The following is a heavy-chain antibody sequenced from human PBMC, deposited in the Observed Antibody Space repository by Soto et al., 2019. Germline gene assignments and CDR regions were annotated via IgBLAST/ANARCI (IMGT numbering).Heavy chain of an antibody. J-gene: IGHJ3*02. CDR1: GGSISSGGYY. Sequence: QVQLQESGPGLVKPSQTLSLTCTVSGGSISSGGYYWSWNRQHPGKSLEWFGYNYYSGCAYYNPSIKGRVTISVDTSKNQFSLKLSSVTAADTAVYYCARAPRRGGSSFGIWGQGTMVTVSS. D-gene: IGHD6-13*01. CDR3: ARAPRRGGSSFGI. V-gene: IGHV4-31*03. CDR2: NYYSGCA.